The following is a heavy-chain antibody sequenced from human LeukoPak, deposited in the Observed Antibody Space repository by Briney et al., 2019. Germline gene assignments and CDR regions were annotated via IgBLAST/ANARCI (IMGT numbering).Heavy chain of an antibody. V-gene: IGHV4-31*03. D-gene: IGHD1-26*01. CDR3: ARVNHEGVGSSQITPPREFDF. CDR1: GGSVSSGGYY. Sequence: SQTLSLTCTVSGGSVSSGGYYWSWIRQRPGKRLEWIGHIYNSDITYYSPSLKSRLSISVDTSKNQFSLSLKSVTAADTAVYYCARVNHEGVGSSQITPPREFDFWGPGTLVTVSS. CDR2: IYNSDIT. J-gene: IGHJ4*02.